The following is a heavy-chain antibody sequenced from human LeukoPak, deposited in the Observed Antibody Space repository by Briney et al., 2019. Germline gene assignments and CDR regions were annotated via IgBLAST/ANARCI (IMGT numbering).Heavy chain of an antibody. CDR3: AKDRGWFGGSLANFDS. CDR1: GFTFSNYW. D-gene: IGHD3-10*01. V-gene: IGHV3-7*03. CDR2: MKQDGSGK. J-gene: IGHJ4*02. Sequence: GGSLRLSCAASGFTFSNYWMSWVRLAPGKGPERVANMKQDGSGKYYVDSVKGRFTISRDNAKNSLYLQMNSLRAEDTAVYYCAKDRGWFGGSLANFDSWGQGTLVTVSS.